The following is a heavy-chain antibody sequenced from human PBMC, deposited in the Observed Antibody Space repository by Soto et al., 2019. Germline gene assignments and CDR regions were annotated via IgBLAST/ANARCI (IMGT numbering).Heavy chain of an antibody. J-gene: IGHJ4*02. CDR1: GFTFSSYG. CDR2: ISYDGSNK. V-gene: IGHV3-30*18. D-gene: IGHD4-17*01. Sequence: QVQLVESGGGVVQPGRSLRLSWAASGFTFSSYGMHWVRQAPGKGLEGVAVISYDGSNKYYADSVKGRFTISRDNSKNTLSLQMNSLRAEDTAVYYCAKDHGDLTSDEDNFDYWGKGTLVTVSS. CDR3: AKDHGDLTSDEDNFDY.